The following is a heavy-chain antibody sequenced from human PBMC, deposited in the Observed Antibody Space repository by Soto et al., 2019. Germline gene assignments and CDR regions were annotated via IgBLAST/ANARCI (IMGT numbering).Heavy chain of an antibody. CDR1: GGSISSGGYY. CDR2: IYYSGST. D-gene: IGHD2-2*01. CDR3: ARDIVVVPAARGAFDI. Sequence: SETLSLTCTVPGGSISSGGYYWSWIRQHPGKGLEWIGYIYYSGSTYYNPSLKSRVTISVDTSKNQFSLKLSSVTAADTAVYYCARDIVVVPAARGAFDIWGQGTMVTVSS. V-gene: IGHV4-31*03. J-gene: IGHJ3*02.